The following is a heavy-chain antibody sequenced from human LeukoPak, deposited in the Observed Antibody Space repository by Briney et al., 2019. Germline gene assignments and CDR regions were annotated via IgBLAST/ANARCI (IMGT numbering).Heavy chain of an antibody. V-gene: IGHV4-39*01. Sequence: SETLSLTCTVSGASISSSSHYWGWIRQPPGKGLEWIGSIYYSGSTYYNPSLKSRVTISVDTSKNQFSLKLSSVTAADTAVYYCARKQLAGARYFQHWGQGALVTVSS. D-gene: IGHD6-6*01. CDR1: GASISSSSHY. CDR2: IYYSGST. J-gene: IGHJ1*01. CDR3: ARKQLAGARYFQH.